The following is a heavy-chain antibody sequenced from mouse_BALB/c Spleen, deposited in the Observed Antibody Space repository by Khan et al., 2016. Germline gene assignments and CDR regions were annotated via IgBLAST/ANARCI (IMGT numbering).Heavy chain of an antibody. V-gene: IGHV3-8*02. D-gene: IGHD1-1*01. CDR3: ARSPITTRAMDY. J-gene: IGHJ4*01. CDR2: ISYSGST. CDR1: GDSITSGY. Sequence: EVQLQESGPSLVKPSQTLSLTCSVTGDSITSGYWNWIRKFPGNKLEYMGYISYSGSTYYNPSLKSRLSITRDTSKKQYYLQLNSVTTEDTATYYCARSPITTRAMDYWGQGTSVTVSS.